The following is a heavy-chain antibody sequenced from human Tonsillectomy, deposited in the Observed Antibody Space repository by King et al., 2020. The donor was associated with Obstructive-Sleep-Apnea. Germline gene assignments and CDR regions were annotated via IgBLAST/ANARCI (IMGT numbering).Heavy chain of an antibody. CDR1: GGSISSYY. J-gene: IGHJ6*02. CDR3: AGSETTVTIYYYYYYGMDV. CDR2: ICYSGST. D-gene: IGHD4-11*01. Sequence: VQLQESGPGLVKPSETLSLTCTVSGGSISSYYWSWIRQPPGKGLEWIGYICYSGSTNYNPSLKSRVTISVDTSKNQFSLKLSSVTAADTAVYYCAGSETTVTIYYYYYYGMDVWGQGTTVTVSS. V-gene: IGHV4-59*01.